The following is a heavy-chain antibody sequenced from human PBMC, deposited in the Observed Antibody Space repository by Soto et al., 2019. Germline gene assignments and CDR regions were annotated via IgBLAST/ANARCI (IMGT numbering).Heavy chain of an antibody. CDR1: GDSISSAGYY. V-gene: IGHV4-31*03. CDR2: IYYSGST. CDR3: ARDRYSSGWYRDGAFDI. Sequence: KPSETLYLTCTVSGDSISSAGYYGRWIRQHPGKGLEWIGYIYYSGSTYYNPSLKSRVTISVDTSKNQFSLKLSSVTAADTAVYYCARDRYSSGWYRDGAFDIWGQGTMVTVSS. D-gene: IGHD6-19*01. J-gene: IGHJ3*02.